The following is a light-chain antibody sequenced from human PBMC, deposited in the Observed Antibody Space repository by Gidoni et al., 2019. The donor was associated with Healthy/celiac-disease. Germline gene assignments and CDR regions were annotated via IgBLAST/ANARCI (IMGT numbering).Light chain of an antibody. CDR2: AAS. V-gene: IGKV1-39*01. CDR3: QQSYSTPPIT. J-gene: IGKJ3*01. Sequence: DLQMTQSPSALSASVGDRVTITCRASQSISSYLNWYQQKPGKAPKLLIYAASSLQSGVPSSVSGSGSGTDFPLTISSLQPEDFATYYCQQSYSTPPITFGPGTKVDIK. CDR1: QSISSY.